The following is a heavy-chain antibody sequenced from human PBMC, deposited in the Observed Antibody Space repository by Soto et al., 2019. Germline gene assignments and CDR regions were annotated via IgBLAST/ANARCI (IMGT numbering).Heavy chain of an antibody. V-gene: IGHV3-23*01. CDR3: AKVQSGYCSGGSCYRFDY. J-gene: IGHJ4*02. D-gene: IGHD2-15*01. CDR2: ISGSGGST. Sequence: LSLTCAASGFTFSSYAMSWVRQAPGKGLEWVSAISGSGGSTYYADSVKGRFTISRDNSKNTLYLQMNSLRAEDTAVYYCAKVQSGYCSGGSCYRFDYWGQGTLVTVSS. CDR1: GFTFSSYA.